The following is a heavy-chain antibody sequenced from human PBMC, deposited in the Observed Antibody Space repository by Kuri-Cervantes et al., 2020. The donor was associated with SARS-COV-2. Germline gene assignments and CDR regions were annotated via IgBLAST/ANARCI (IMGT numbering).Heavy chain of an antibody. CDR1: GFTFSSYG. J-gene: IGHJ6*03. D-gene: IGHD3-3*01. Sequence: GGSLRLSCAASGFTFSSYGMHWVRQAPGKGLEWVAFIRYDGSNKYYADSVKGRFTISRDNSKNTLYLQMNSLRAEDTAVYYCAKDGELEWSPHYYYYYMDVWGKGTTVTVSS. CDR3: AKDGELEWSPHYYYYYMDV. V-gene: IGHV3-30*02. CDR2: IRYDGSNK.